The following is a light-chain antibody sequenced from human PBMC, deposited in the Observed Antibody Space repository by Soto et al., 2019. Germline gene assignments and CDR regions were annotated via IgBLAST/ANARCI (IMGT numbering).Light chain of an antibody. CDR1: QSVSSY. J-gene: IGKJ1*01. V-gene: IGKV3-11*01. Sequence: EIVLTQSPATLSLSPGERATLSCRASQSVSSYLAWYQQKPGQAPRLLIYDASNRATGIPARFSGSGSGTDFTLTISSLEPEDFAASYCQQRSNWPWTFGQGTKV. CDR3: QQRSNWPWT. CDR2: DAS.